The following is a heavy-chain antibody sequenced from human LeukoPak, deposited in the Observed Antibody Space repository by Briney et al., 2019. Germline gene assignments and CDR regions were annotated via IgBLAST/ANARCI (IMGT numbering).Heavy chain of an antibody. CDR3: AISEPLGAIDS. Sequence: ASVKISCKTTGYTFRDSYVNWLEQAPGRGLEWVGRIDPDDEKVIYAGNFKGRVITTAESSTDTAYLESRTLRSEDTAVYFCAISEPLGAIDSWGQGTLVTVSS. V-gene: IGHV1-69-2*01. CDR2: IDPDDEKV. CDR1: GYTFRDSY. J-gene: IGHJ5*01. D-gene: IGHD1-14*01.